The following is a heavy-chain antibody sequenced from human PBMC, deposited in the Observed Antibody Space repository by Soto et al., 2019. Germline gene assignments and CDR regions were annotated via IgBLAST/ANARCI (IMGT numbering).Heavy chain of an antibody. J-gene: IGHJ4*02. Sequence: ASETLSLTCTVSGGSISSYYWSWIRQPPGKGLEWIGYIYYSGSTNYNPSLKSRVTISVDTSKNQFSLKLTSATAADTAVYYCARDQLAGGLSYFDYWGQGSLVTVSS. V-gene: IGHV4-59*01. CDR3: ARDQLAGGLSYFDY. CDR1: GGSISSYY. CDR2: IYYSGST. D-gene: IGHD2-2*01.